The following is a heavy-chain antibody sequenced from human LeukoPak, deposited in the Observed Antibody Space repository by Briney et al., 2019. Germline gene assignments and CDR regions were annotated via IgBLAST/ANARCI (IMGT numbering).Heavy chain of an antibody. CDR1: GFTFSSYW. D-gene: IGHD6-19*01. V-gene: IGHV3-23*01. J-gene: IGHJ4*02. CDR3: AKQRYSSGWYDIYFDY. Sequence: GGSLRLSCAASGFTFSSYWMSWVRQAPGKGLEWVSTISGSGGSTYYADSVKGRFTISRDNSKNTLNLQMNSLRAEDTAVYYCAKQRYSSGWYDIYFDYWGQGTLVTVSS. CDR2: ISGSGGST.